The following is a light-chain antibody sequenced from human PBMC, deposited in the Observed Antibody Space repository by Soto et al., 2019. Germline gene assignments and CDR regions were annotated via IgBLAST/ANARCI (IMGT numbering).Light chain of an antibody. CDR2: EVT. J-gene: IGLJ3*02. CDR1: SSDVGGYQF. CDR3: DSHAGSSHAWV. Sequence: QSVLTQPRSVFGSPGQSVTISCTGTSSDVGGYQFVSWYQQYPGKAPKVMIYEVTKRPSGVPDRFSGSKSGNTASLTVSGLQADDEADYYCDSHAGSSHAWVFGGGTKLTVL. V-gene: IGLV2-11*01.